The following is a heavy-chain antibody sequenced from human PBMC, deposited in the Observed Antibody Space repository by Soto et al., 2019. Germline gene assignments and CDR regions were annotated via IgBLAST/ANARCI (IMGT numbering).Heavy chain of an antibody. V-gene: IGHV1-3*05. CDR1: GYTFSTYA. CDR2: FNGGNGSI. CDR3: ARGNVRGGCLDY. J-gene: IGHJ4*02. D-gene: IGHD3-10*01. Sequence: QVQLVQSGAEERKPGASVKVSCKASGYTFSTYAMHWVRRAPGQSLEWTGWFNGGNGSIKYSQKFEGRVTITTDTAASTAYTELNMLRSEDTAVYYCARGNVRGGCLDYWGQGTLVSVSS.